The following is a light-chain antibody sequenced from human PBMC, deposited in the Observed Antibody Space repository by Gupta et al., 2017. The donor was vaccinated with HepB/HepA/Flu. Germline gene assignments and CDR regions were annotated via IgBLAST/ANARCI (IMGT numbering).Light chain of an antibody. Sequence: EVVLTQSPATLSLSPGERATLSCGASQSVSTSYLAWYQQKPGLAPRLLIYDASNRATGVPDRFSGSGYGTEFTLTISSREPEDSAMYYCHQRSNSYWTFGQGTXVEIK. V-gene: IGKV3D-20*01. CDR3: HQRSNSYWT. CDR2: DAS. CDR1: QSVSTSY. J-gene: IGKJ1*01.